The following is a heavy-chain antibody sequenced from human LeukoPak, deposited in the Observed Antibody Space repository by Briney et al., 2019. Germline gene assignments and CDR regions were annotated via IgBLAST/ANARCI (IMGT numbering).Heavy chain of an antibody. Sequence: SETLPLTCTVSGGSISSSSYSWGWIRQPPGEGLEWIGSIYYSGSTYYNPSLKSRVTISVDTSKNQFSLKLSSVTAADTAVYYCAGQGRMLSAFDYWGQGTLVTVSS. CDR2: IYYSGST. D-gene: IGHD2-8*01. CDR3: AGQGRMLSAFDY. CDR1: GGSISSSSYS. V-gene: IGHV4-39*01. J-gene: IGHJ4*02.